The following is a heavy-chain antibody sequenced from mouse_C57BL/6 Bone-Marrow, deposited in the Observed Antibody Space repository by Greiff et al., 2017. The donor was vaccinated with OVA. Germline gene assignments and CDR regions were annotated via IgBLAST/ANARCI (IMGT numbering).Heavy chain of an antibody. J-gene: IGHJ2*01. V-gene: IGHV7-3*01. CDR1: GFTFTNYY. Sequence: VKLVESGGGLVQPGDSLSLSCAASGFTFTNYYMSWVRQPPGKALEWLAFIRNKPNGSTTEYSASVKGRFTISRDNSQSILYLQMNALRAEDSATYYCARYKGRVAVDYFDYWGQGTSHSLL. CDR2: IRNKPNGSTT. D-gene: IGHD1-1*01. CDR3: ARYKGRVAVDYFDY.